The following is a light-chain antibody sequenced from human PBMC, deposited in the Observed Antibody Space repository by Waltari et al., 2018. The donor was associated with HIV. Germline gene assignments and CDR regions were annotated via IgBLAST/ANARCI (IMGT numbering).Light chain of an antibody. Sequence: QSLLPQPPSASGTPGQRVTISCPGSYSNIGINTVNRHPQLPGSAPSALLFKNDQRPSGGPDRFSGSKSGTSASLATSGLLSEDQGDYYCAAWDDKLDGWVFGGGTRLTVL. CDR3: AAWDDKLDGWV. CDR1: YSNIGINT. CDR2: KND. J-gene: IGLJ3*02. V-gene: IGLV1-44*01.